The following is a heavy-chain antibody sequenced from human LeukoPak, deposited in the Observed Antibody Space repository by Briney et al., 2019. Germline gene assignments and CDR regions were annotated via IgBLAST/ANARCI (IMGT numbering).Heavy chain of an antibody. D-gene: IGHD2-21*01. Sequence: GGSLRLSCAASGFTVSSNYMSWVRQAPGKGLEWVSVIYSGGSTYYADSVKGRFTTPRDISKNTLYLQMNSLRAEDTAVYYCASVNGDGAEYFQHWGQGTQVTVSS. CDR1: GFTVSSNY. V-gene: IGHV3-53*01. J-gene: IGHJ1*01. CDR2: IYSGGST. CDR3: ASVNGDGAEYFQH.